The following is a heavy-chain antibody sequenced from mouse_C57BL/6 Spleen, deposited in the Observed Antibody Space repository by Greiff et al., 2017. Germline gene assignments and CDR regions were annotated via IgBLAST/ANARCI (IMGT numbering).Heavy chain of an antibody. CDR3: SSMGEGAMDY. CDR1: GYTFTSYW. J-gene: IGHJ4*01. CDR2: IDPSDSET. Sequence: QVQLQQPGAELVRPGSSVKLSCKASGYTFTSYWMHWVKQRPIQGLEWIGNIDPSDSETHYNQKFKDKATLTVDKSSSTAYMQLSSLTSEDSAVYYCSSMGEGAMDYWVQGTSVTVSS. V-gene: IGHV1-52*01. D-gene: IGHD1-1*02.